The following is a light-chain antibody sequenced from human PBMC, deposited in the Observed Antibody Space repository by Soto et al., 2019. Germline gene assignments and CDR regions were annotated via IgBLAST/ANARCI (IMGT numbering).Light chain of an antibody. V-gene: IGLV1-51*01. Sequence: QSVLTQPPSVSATPGQKVTISCSGSSSNIGGNSVSWYQQLPGTAPKLLIYDENKRPSGIPDRFSGSKSGTSATLGITGLQTGDEADYYCGSWDSSLSADVFGTGTKVTVL. CDR1: SSNIGGNS. CDR2: DEN. CDR3: GSWDSSLSADV. J-gene: IGLJ1*01.